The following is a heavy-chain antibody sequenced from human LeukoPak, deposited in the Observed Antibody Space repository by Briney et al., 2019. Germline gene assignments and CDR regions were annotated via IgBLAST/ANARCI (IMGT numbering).Heavy chain of an antibody. Sequence: GGSLRLSCAASGFTFSSYSMNWVRQAPGKGLEWVSSISSSSSYIYYADSVKGRFTISRDNAKNSLYLHMNSLRAEDTAVYYCARSPIAARPDYYYYMDVWGKGTTVTVSS. D-gene: IGHD6-6*01. V-gene: IGHV3-21*01. CDR3: ARSPIAARPDYYYYMDV. CDR1: GFTFSSYS. J-gene: IGHJ6*03. CDR2: ISSSSSYI.